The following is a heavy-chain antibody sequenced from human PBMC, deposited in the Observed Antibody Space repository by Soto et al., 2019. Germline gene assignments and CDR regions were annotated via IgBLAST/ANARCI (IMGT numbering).Heavy chain of an antibody. J-gene: IGHJ4*02. Sequence: GGSLRLSCAASGFTFSSYAMSWVRQAPGKGLEWVSAISGSGGSTYYADSVKGRFTISRDNSRNTLYLQMNSLRAEDTAVYYRAKAYGATILGPFDYWGQGTLVTVSS. CDR3: AKAYGATILGPFDY. V-gene: IGHV3-23*01. CDR1: GFTFSSYA. CDR2: ISGSGGST. D-gene: IGHD3-16*01.